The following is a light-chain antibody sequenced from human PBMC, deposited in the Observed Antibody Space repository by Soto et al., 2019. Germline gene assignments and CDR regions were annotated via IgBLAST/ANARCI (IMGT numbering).Light chain of an antibody. CDR1: QSVSSSS. Sequence: EIVLTQSPGTLSLSPGERATLSCRASQSVSSSSLAWYQQKPGQAPRLLIYGASSRATGIPDRFSGSGPGTDFTLTISRLEPEDFAVYYCQQYGSSLAITFGQGTRVEIK. J-gene: IGKJ5*01. CDR2: GAS. CDR3: QQYGSSLAIT. V-gene: IGKV3-20*01.